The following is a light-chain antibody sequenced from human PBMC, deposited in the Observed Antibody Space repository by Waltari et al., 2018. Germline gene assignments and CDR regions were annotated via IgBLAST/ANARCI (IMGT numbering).Light chain of an antibody. Sequence: EIVMTQSPATLSVSPGERATLSCRASQSVDSHVAWYKQEPGQAPRLLIYVASTRATDIPARFSGSGSGTEFTLTISSLQSEDSGVYYCQQYENWPHTFGGGTKVELK. J-gene: IGKJ4*01. CDR1: QSVDSH. CDR3: QQYENWPHT. CDR2: VAS. V-gene: IGKV3-15*01.